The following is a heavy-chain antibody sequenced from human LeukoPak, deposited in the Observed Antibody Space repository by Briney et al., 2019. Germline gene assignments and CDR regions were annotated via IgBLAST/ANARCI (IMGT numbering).Heavy chain of an antibody. D-gene: IGHD1-1*01. CDR2: MNPNSGNT. CDR3: AREGGEAHQLFDY. V-gene: IGHV1-8*01. J-gene: IGHJ4*02. CDR1: GYTFTTYD. Sequence: ASVKVSCKASGYTFTTYDINWVRQAAGQGLELMGWMNPNSGNTVYPQKFRGRATISMNTSINTVYMELSSLRSEDTAVYYCAREGGEAHQLFDYWGQGTLVTVSS.